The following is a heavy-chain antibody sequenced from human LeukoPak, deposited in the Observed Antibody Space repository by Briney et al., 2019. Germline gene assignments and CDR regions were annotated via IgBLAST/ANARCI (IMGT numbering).Heavy chain of an antibody. CDR1: GFSFSDSY. Sequence: PGGSLRLSCSASGFSFSDSYMCWFRLSPEKGLEWIAYITSSGTTTEYADSVKGRFTISRVNAKNSLYLQMNSLRPEDTAVYYCGRDPDYGDPYWGQGTLVTVSS. J-gene: IGHJ4*02. V-gene: IGHV3-11*01. CDR2: ITSSGTTT. CDR3: GRDPDYGDPY. D-gene: IGHD4/OR15-4a*01.